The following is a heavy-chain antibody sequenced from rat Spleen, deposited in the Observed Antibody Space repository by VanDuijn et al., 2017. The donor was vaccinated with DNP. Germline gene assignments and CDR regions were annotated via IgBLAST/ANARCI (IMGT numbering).Heavy chain of an antibody. Sequence: EVQLQESGPGLVKPSQSLSLTCSVTAYSITSSYRWNWIRKFPGNKLEWMGSVNSAGTTNYNPSLKSRISITRDTSKNQFFLQVNSVNTEDTATYYCARWPGYNPPYAMDAWGQGTSVTVSS. V-gene: IGHV3-3*01. CDR1: AYSITSSYR. J-gene: IGHJ4*01. CDR3: ARWPGYNPPYAMDA. CDR2: VNSAGTT. D-gene: IGHD1-4*01.